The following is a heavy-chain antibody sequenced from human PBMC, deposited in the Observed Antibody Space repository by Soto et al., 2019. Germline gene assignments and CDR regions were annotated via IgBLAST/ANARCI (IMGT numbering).Heavy chain of an antibody. CDR3: ARGSSGLVLLWFGESNWFDP. CDR2: ISSSGCTI. J-gene: IGHJ5*02. Sequence: QVQLVESGGGLVKPGGSLRLSCAASGFTFSDYYMSWIRQAPGKGLEWVSYISSSGCTIYYADSVKGRFTISRDNAKNSLYLQMNSLRAEDTAVYYCARGSSGLVLLWFGESNWFDPWGQGTLVTVSS. D-gene: IGHD3-10*01. V-gene: IGHV3-11*01. CDR1: GFTFSDYY.